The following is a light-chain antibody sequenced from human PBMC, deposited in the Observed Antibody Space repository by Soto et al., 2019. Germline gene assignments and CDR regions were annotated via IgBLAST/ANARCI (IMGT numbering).Light chain of an antibody. Sequence: EIVMTQSPATLSVSAGERATLSCRASQGVSGNLAWYQKKPGQAPRLLIYGAFTRATGIPARFSGSGSGTEFTLTISSLQSEDFAVYYCQQYNNWPPITFGQGTRLEIK. CDR1: QGVSGN. V-gene: IGKV3-15*01. J-gene: IGKJ5*01. CDR2: GAF. CDR3: QQYNNWPPIT.